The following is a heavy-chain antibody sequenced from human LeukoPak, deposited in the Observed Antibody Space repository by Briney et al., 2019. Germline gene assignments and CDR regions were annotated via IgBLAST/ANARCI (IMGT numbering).Heavy chain of an antibody. CDR2: TYYNSKWYD. D-gene: IGHD5-24*01. Sequence: SQTLSLTCAISGDSVSSNSAAWNWVRQSPSRGLERLGRTYYNSKWYDDYAVSVKSRITINPDTSKNQFSLQLISVTPEDTAVYYCARGPGEMATITGYYYYYMDVWGKGTTATVSS. CDR3: ARGPGEMATITGYYYYYMDV. J-gene: IGHJ6*03. CDR1: GDSVSSNSAA. V-gene: IGHV6-1*01.